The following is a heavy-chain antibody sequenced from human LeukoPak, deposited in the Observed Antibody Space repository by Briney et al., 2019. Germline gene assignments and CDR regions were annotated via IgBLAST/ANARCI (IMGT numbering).Heavy chain of an antibody. Sequence: SVKVSCKASGGTFSSYAISWVRQAPGQGLEWMGRIIPIFGTANYAQKFQGRVTITTDESTSTAYMELSSLRSEDTAVYYCARDILGYYDSSGYYSDYWGQGTLVTVSS. V-gene: IGHV1-69*05. CDR2: IIPIFGTA. CDR1: GGTFSSYA. CDR3: ARDILGYYDSSGYYSDY. D-gene: IGHD3-22*01. J-gene: IGHJ4*02.